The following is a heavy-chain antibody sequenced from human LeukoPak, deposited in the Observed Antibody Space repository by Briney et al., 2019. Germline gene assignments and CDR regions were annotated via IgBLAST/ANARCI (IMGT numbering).Heavy chain of an antibody. CDR3: ARVAKERVGGVYYFDY. V-gene: IGHV3-13*01. D-gene: IGHD1-1*01. CDR1: GFTFSDYD. J-gene: IGHJ4*02. CDR2: IGTAGDT. Sequence: GGSLRLSCAASGFTFSDYDMHWVRQATGKGLEWVSAIGTAGDTYYTGSMKGLFTISRENAKDSLYLQMNSLRAGDTAVYYCARVAKERVGGVYYFDYWGQGTLVTVSS.